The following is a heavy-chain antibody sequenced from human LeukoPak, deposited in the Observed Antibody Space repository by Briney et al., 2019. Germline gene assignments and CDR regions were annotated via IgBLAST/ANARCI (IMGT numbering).Heavy chain of an antibody. CDR2: FSVSGGTI. D-gene: IGHD3-10*01. CDR1: GLTFSSYA. CDR3: AKAYGSGSYSAFDY. J-gene: IGHJ4*02. V-gene: IGHV3-23*01. Sequence: QTGGSLRLTCAASGLTFSSYAMSWVRQAPGKGLEWVSGFSVSGGTIYYADSVKGRFTISRDNSKNTLYLQIDSLRAEDTAVYYCAKAYGSGSYSAFDYWGQGTLVTVSS.